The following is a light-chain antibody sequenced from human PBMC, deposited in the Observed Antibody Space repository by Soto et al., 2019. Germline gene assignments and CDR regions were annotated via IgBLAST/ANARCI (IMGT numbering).Light chain of an antibody. V-gene: IGKV3-15*01. CDR1: QSVSSN. CDR2: GAS. Sequence: DIVMTQSPATLSVSPGDRATISCRASQSVSSNLAWYQQKPGQAPRLLIYGASTRASGIPARFSGSGSGTDFTLTISSLQSEDFAVYYCQQYNSWPRTFGQGTKVEIK. J-gene: IGKJ1*01. CDR3: QQYNSWPRT.